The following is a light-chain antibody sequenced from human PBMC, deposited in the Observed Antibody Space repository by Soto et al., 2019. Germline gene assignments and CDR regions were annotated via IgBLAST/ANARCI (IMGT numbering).Light chain of an antibody. V-gene: IGKV1-5*01. CDR3: QQYNKYWT. J-gene: IGKJ1*01. CDR1: QSISSW. Sequence: DIQMTQSPSTLSASVGDRVTITCRASQSISSWLAWYQQKPGKAPKLLIYDASSLESGVPSRFSGSGSAKEFTLTISSLQPDDCATYYCQQYNKYWTFGQGTRVEIK. CDR2: DAS.